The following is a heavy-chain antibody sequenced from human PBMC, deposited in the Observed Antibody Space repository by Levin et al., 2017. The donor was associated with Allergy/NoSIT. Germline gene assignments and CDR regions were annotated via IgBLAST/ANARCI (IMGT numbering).Heavy chain of an antibody. CDR3: ARQLGNFWSGYNYFDY. V-gene: IGHV3-48*03. D-gene: IGHD3-3*01. CDR1: GFTFSSYE. Sequence: GGSLRLSCAASGFTFSSYEMNWVRRAPGKGLEWVSYISSTGSTIYSADSVKGRFTISRDNAKNSLYLHMNSLRAEDTAVYYCARQLGNFWSGYNYFDYWGQSALVTVSS. J-gene: IGHJ4*02. CDR2: ISSTGSTI.